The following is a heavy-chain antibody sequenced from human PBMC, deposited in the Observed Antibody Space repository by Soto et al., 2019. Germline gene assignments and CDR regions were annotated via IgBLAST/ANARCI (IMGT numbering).Heavy chain of an antibody. V-gene: IGHV3-30*18. D-gene: IGHD3-22*01. CDR2: ISYDGIYK. CDR3: AKEYYYDSSGHYYGGADY. CDR1: GFTFSNYG. Sequence: GGSLRLSCAASGFTFSNYGIHWVRQAPGKGLEWVAVISYDGIYKYYADSVKGRFTISRDNSKNTLYLQMNSLRAEDTAIYYCAKEYYYDSSGHYYGGADYWGRATLVPVSP. J-gene: IGHJ4*02.